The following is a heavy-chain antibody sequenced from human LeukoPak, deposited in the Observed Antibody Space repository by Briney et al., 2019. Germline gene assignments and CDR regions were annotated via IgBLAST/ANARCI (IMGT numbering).Heavy chain of an antibody. J-gene: IGHJ2*01. CDR3: ARGLAGAHSGAIYSDL. D-gene: IGHD1-26*01. V-gene: IGHV4-59*01. Sequence: SQTLSLTCTVSGASLTYWTWIRQPPGKGLEWIGVIYNHGRTEYNPSLNSRVTISFYTSANEVSLKLRSVTAADTAVYYCARGLAGAHSGAIYSDLWGRGTVVTVSS. CDR2: IYNHGRT. CDR1: GASLTY.